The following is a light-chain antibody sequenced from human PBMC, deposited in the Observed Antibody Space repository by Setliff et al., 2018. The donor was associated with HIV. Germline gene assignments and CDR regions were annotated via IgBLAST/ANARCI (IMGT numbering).Light chain of an antibody. CDR2: EVS. V-gene: IGLV2-14*01. CDR3: SSYTSSSTWV. J-gene: IGLJ1*01. CDR1: SSDVGGYKY. Sequence: LTQPASVSGSPGQSITISCTGTSSDVGGYKYVSWYQQHPGKAPKLMIYEVSNRPSGVSNRFSGSKSGNTASLTISGLQVEDESDYYCSSYTSSSTWVFGTGTKVTVL.